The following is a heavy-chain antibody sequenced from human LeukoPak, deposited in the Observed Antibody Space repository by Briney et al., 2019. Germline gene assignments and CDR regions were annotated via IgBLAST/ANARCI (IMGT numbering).Heavy chain of an antibody. Sequence: SETLSLTCTVSGGSIRSYYWSWIRQPPGKGLEWIGYIYYSGSTNYNPSLKSRVTISVDTSKNQFSLKLSSVTAADTAVYYCARYLTGDAFDIWGQGTMVTVSS. CDR2: IYYSGST. CDR3: ARYLTGDAFDI. D-gene: IGHD3-9*01. J-gene: IGHJ3*02. V-gene: IGHV4-59*08. CDR1: GGSIRSYY.